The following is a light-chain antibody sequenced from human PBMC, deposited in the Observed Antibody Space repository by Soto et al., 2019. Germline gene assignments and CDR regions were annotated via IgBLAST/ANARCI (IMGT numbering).Light chain of an antibody. CDR2: GAS. Sequence: EIVMTQSPATLSVSPGERATLSCRASQSVGSNLDWYQQKPGQAPRLLIDGASTRATGIPARFSGSGSGTEFTLTISSLQSEDFAIYFCQQYNNWPPDRTFGQGTKVEIK. J-gene: IGKJ1*01. V-gene: IGKV3-15*01. CDR1: QSVGSN. CDR3: QQYNNWPPDRT.